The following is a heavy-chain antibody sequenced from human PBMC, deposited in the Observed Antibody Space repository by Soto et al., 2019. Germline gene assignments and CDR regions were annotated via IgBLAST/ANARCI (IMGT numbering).Heavy chain of an antibody. Sequence: GGSLRLSCAASGFTFSNAWMSWVRQAPGKGLEWVGRIKSKTDGGTTDYAAHVKGRFTISRDHSKNTLYLQMNILKTEDTAVYYCTYAAAAARYCYYYGMDVWGQGTTVTVSS. CDR2: IKSKTDGGTT. V-gene: IGHV3-15*01. D-gene: IGHD6-13*01. J-gene: IGHJ6*02. CDR3: TYAAAAARYCYYYGMDV. CDR1: GFTFSNAW.